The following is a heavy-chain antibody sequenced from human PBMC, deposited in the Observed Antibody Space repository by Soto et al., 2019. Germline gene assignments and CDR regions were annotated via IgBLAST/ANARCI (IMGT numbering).Heavy chain of an antibody. CDR1: GFIFDDFA. J-gene: IGHJ4*02. CDR2: ISWNSDSI. CDR3: TKVGGLYDFWSGPLHFDL. V-gene: IGHV3-9*01. Sequence: EAQLVESGGGFVQSGRSLRLSCAGSGFIFDDFAIHWVRQAPGKGLEWVSGISWNSDSIGYADSVKGRFTISRDNAKNSLSLQRNSLRPEDTALYYCTKVGGLYDFWSGPLHFDLWGQGTLVTVSS. D-gene: IGHD3-3*01.